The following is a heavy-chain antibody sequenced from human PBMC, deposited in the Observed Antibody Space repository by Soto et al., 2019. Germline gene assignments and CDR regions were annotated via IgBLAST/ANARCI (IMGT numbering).Heavy chain of an antibody. J-gene: IGHJ4*02. CDR3: AIGSCTVTTPSAFDY. CDR1: GGSFSGYY. D-gene: IGHD4-17*01. Sequence: QVQLQQWGAGLLKPSETLSLTCAVYGGSFSGYYWSWIRQPPGKGLEWIGEINHSGSTNYNPSLTSRVTISVDTSKNQFSLKRSSVTAADTAVYYCAIGSCTVTTPSAFDYWGQGTLVTVSS. V-gene: IGHV4-34*01. CDR2: INHSGST.